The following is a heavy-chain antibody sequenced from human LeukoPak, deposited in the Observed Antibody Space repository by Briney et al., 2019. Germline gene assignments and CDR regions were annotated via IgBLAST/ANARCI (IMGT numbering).Heavy chain of an antibody. CDR1: GGSISSGGYS. V-gene: IGHV4-30-2*01. J-gene: IGHJ4*02. CDR3: AILYYDFWSGYYTDY. Sequence: SETLSLTCAVSGGSISSGGYSWSWIRQPPGKGLEWIGYIYHSGSTNYNPSLKSRVTISVDTSKNQFSLKLSSVTAADTAVYYCAILYYDFWSGYYTDYWGQGTLVTVSS. CDR2: IYHSGST. D-gene: IGHD3-3*01.